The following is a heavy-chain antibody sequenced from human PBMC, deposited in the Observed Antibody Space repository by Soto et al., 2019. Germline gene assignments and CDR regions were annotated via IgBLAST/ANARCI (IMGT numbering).Heavy chain of an antibody. V-gene: IGHV4-59*01. CDR3: ARGSGRYSNYGSSPMDV. J-gene: IGHJ6*03. CDR1: GGSISSYY. Sequence: PSETLSLTCTVSGGSISSYYWSWIRQPPGKGLEWIGYIYYSGSTNYNPSLKSRVTISVDTSKNQFSLKLSSVTAADTAVYYCARGSGRYSNYGSSPMDVWGKGTTVTVSS. D-gene: IGHD4-4*01. CDR2: IYYSGST.